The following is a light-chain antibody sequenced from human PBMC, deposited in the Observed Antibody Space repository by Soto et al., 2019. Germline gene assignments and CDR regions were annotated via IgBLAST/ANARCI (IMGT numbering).Light chain of an antibody. CDR2: GAS. CDR3: QQYGSSLERT. CDR1: QSVSSSY. V-gene: IGKV3-20*01. J-gene: IGKJ1*01. Sequence: EIVLTQSPGTLSLSPGERATLSCRASQSVSSSYLVWYQQKPGQAPRLLIYGASSRATGIPDRFSGSGSGTDFTLTISRLEPEDFAVYYCQQYGSSLERTFGQGTKVDIK.